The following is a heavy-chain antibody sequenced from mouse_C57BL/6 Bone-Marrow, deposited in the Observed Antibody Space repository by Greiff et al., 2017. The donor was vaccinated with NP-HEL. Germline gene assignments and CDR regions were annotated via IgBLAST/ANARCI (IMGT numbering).Heavy chain of an antibody. CDR1: GYTFTSYW. D-gene: IGHD1-1*01. CDR3: ARERLRS. CDR2: IDPSDSYT. Sequence: QVQLQQPGAELVRPGTSVKLSCKASGYTFTSYWMHWVKQRPGQGLEWIGVIDPSDSYTNYNQKFKGKATLTVDTSSSTAYMQLSSLTSEDSAVYYCARERLRSWGTGTTVTVSS. V-gene: IGHV1-59*01. J-gene: IGHJ1*03.